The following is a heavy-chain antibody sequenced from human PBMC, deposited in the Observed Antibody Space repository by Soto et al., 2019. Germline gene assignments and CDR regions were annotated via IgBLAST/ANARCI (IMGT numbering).Heavy chain of an antibody. V-gene: IGHV3-30*18. Sequence: GGSLRLSCAASGFTFSSYGMHWVRQAPGKGLEWVAVISYDVNNKYYADSVQGRFTISRDNSKNTLYLQMNSLRAEDTAVYYCAKDFVRGYYYYGMDVWGQGTTVTVSS. CDR1: GFTFSSYG. J-gene: IGHJ6*02. CDR2: ISYDVNNK. D-gene: IGHD2-15*01. CDR3: AKDFVRGYYYYGMDV.